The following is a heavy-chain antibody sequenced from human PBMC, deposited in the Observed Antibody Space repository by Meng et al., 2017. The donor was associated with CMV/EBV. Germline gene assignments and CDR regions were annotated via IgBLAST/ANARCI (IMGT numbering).Heavy chain of an antibody. V-gene: IGHV3-66*02. CDR3: ARDGPYGDPLHY. D-gene: IGHD4-17*01. CDR2: IYSGGST. CDR1: RFTVSSYY. J-gene: IGHJ4*02. Sequence: RGSLRLSCAASRFTVSSYYMSWVRQAPGKGLEWVSVIYSGGSTYYADSVKGRFTISRDNSKNTLYLQMNSLRAEDTAVYYCARDGPYGDPLHYWGQGTLVTVSS.